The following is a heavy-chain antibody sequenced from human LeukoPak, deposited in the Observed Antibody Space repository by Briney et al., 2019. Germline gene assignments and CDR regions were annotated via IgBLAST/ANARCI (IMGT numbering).Heavy chain of an antibody. J-gene: IGHJ4*02. CDR3: AKRPRIAVAGYYFDY. V-gene: IGHV3-7*03. CDR2: IKEDGSEK. D-gene: IGHD6-19*01. CDR1: GFTFSSYW. Sequence: PGGSLRLSCAASGFTFSSYWMNWVRQAPGKGLEWVANIKEDGSEKHYVDSVKGRFTISRDNSKNTLYLQMNSLRAEDTAVYYCAKRPRIAVAGYYFDYWGQGTLVTVSS.